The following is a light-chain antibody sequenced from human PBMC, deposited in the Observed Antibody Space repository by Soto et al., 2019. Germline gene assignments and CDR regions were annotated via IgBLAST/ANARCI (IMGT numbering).Light chain of an antibody. V-gene: IGKV3-20*01. J-gene: IGKJ4*01. CDR3: QQYGTSPPVT. CDR2: GAS. CDR1: QCVSSGS. Sequence: EIVLTQSPGTLSLSPGERATLSCMSSQCVSSGSLSWYQQKPGQAPRPLIYGASSRATGIPDRFSGSGSGTDFTLNITRLEPEDFAVYYCQQYGTSPPVTVGGGTKVEIK.